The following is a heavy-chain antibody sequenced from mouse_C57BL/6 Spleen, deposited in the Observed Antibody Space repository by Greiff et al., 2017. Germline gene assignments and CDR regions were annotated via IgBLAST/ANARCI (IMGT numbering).Heavy chain of an antibody. D-gene: IGHD2-3*01. CDR2: IDPSASYT. J-gene: IGHJ3*01. V-gene: IGHV1-59*01. Sequence: QVQLQQPGAELVRPGTSVKLSCKASGYTFTSYWMHWVKQRPGQGLEWIGVIDPSASYTNYNQKFKGKATLTVDTSSSTAYMQLSSLTSEDSAVYYCARELIYDGYYVLAYWGQGTLVTVSA. CDR3: ARELIYDGYYVLAY. CDR1: GYTFTSYW.